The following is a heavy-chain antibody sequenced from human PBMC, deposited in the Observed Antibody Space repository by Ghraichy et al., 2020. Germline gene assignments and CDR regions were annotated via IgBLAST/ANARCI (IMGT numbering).Heavy chain of an antibody. J-gene: IGHJ4*02. Sequence: GGSLRLSCAVSGFTFTDYWMHWVRQAPGKGLVWVSRIYTDVSTATYADSVKGRFTISRDNAKNTLYLQMNSLRADDTAVYYCASSAVTYYGTALDYWGQGNLVTVSS. V-gene: IGHV3-74*01. D-gene: IGHD4-17*01. CDR3: ASSAVTYYGTALDY. CDR2: IYTDVSTA. CDR1: GFTFTDYW.